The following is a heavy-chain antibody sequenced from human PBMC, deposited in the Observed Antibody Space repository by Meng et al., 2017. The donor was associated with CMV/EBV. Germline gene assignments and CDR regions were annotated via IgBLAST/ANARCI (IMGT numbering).Heavy chain of an antibody. CDR1: GGTFSSYA. CDR3: ARDRYCSSTSCHHHSPYGMDV. Sequence: SVKVSCKASGGTFSSYAISWVRQAPGQGLEWMGGIIPILGIANNAQKFQGRVTITADKSTSTAYMELSSLRSEDTAVYYCARDRYCSSTSCHHHSPYGMDVWGQGTTVTVSS. CDR2: IIPILGIA. J-gene: IGHJ6*02. V-gene: IGHV1-69*10. D-gene: IGHD2-2*01.